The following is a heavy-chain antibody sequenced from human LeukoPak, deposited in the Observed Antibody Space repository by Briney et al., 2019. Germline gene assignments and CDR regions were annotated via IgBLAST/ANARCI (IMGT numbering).Heavy chain of an antibody. CDR3: ARSIAVAGSAFDI. Sequence: ASVKVSCKASGYTFTSYYMHWVRQAPGQGLEWMGIINPSGGGTSYAQKFQGRVTMTRDTSTSTVYMELSSLRSEDTAVYYCARSIAVAGSAFDIWGQGTMVTVSS. CDR2: INPSGGGT. D-gene: IGHD6-19*01. V-gene: IGHV1-46*01. CDR1: GYTFTSYY. J-gene: IGHJ3*02.